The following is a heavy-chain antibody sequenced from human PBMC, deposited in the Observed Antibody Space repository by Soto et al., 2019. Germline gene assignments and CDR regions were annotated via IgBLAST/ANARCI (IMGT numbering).Heavy chain of an antibody. J-gene: IGHJ5*02. Sequence: QVQLVQSGAEVKKPGASVKVSCKASRYTFTSYYMHWVRQAPGQGLEWMGIINPSGGSTSYAQKFQGRVTMTRDTSTSTVYMELSSLRSEDTAVYYCASGSPRDGDYVYWFDPWGQGTLVTVSS. CDR3: ASGSPRDGDYVYWFDP. CDR1: RYTFTSYY. CDR2: INPSGGST. D-gene: IGHD4-17*01. V-gene: IGHV1-46*03.